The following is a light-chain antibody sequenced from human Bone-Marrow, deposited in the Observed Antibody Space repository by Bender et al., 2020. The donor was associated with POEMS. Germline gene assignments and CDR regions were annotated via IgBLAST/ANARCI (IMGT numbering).Light chain of an antibody. Sequence: QSVLTQPPSVSGAPGQRVTISCSGSSSNIGNNYISWYQQFPGTAPKLLIYENYKRPSGIPDRFSGSKSGTSVTLAITGLQTGDEADYYCGTWDSSLSTYVFGTGTKVTVL. CDR1: SSNIGNNY. CDR2: ENY. CDR3: GTWDSSLSTYV. V-gene: IGLV1-51*02. J-gene: IGLJ1*01.